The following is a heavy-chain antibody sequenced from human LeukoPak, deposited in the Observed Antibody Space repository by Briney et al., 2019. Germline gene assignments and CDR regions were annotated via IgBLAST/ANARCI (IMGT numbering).Heavy chain of an antibody. Sequence: PGGSLRLSCAASGFTFSSHWMSWVRQAPGKGLEWVANIKQDGSEKYYVDSVKGRFTISRDNAKNSLYLQMNSLRAEGTAVYYCARDRGNQRGYYYYYMDVWGKGTTVTVSS. CDR3: ARDRGNQRGYYYYYMDV. CDR2: IKQDGSEK. J-gene: IGHJ6*03. CDR1: GFTFSSHW. V-gene: IGHV3-7*01. D-gene: IGHD1-14*01.